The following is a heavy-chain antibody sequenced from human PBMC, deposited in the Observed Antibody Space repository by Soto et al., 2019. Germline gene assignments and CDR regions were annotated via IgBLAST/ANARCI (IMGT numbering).Heavy chain of an antibody. J-gene: IGHJ6*02. D-gene: IGHD2-15*01. CDR3: ARGSKLAYCSGGSCHFGGLGKYYNHYVMDV. Sequence: SETLSLTCSVSGASISGYYWSWIRQPPGKGLQWIGCVSYTGRTNSNPSLKSRVTISEDTSKNQFSLKLSSVTAADTAVYYCARGSKLAYCSGGSCHFGGLGKYYNHYVMDVWVLGTTVT. CDR1: GASISGYY. CDR2: VSYTGRT. V-gene: IGHV4-59*01.